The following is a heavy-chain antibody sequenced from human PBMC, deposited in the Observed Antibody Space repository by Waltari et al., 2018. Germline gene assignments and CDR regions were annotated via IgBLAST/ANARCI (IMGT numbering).Heavy chain of an antibody. J-gene: IGHJ4*02. CDR3: ARLEGGSYFRILDY. V-gene: IGHV4-59*11. D-gene: IGHD1-26*01. CDR2: IYYSGST. CDR1: GGSISSHY. Sequence: QVQLQESGPGLVKPSETLSLTCTVSGGSISSHYWSWIRQPPGKGLEWIGYIYYSGSTNYNPSLKSRVTISVDTSKNQFSLKLSSVTAADTAVYYCARLEGGSYFRILDYWGQGTLVTVSS.